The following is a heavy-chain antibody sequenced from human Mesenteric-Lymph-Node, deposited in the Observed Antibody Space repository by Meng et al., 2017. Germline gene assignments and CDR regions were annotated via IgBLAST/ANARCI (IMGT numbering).Heavy chain of an antibody. Sequence: GESLKISCAASGFTFSSYAMSWVRQAPGKGLEWVSAISGSGGSTYYADSVKGRFTISRDNSKNTLYLQMNSLRAEDTAVYYCARDEEYYDSSGYPIYYYYYGMDVWGQGTTVTVSS. J-gene: IGHJ6*02. V-gene: IGHV3-23*01. CDR2: ISGSGGST. D-gene: IGHD3-22*01. CDR1: GFTFSSYA. CDR3: ARDEEYYDSSGYPIYYYYYGMDV.